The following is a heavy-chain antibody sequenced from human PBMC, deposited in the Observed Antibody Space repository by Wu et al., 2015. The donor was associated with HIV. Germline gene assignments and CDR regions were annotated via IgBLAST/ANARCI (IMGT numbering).Heavy chain of an antibody. V-gene: IGHV1-69*05. CDR3: ARVANGTQRIHYYGMDV. D-gene: IGHD2-8*01. CDR1: GGTFSSYA. J-gene: IGHJ6*02. CDR2: IIPIFGTA. Sequence: QVQLVQSGAEVKKPGSSVKVSCKASGGTFSSYAISWVRQAPGQGLEWMGGIIPIFGTANYAQKFQGRVTITTDESTSTAYMELSSLRSEDTAVYYCARVANGTQRIHYYGMDVWGQGTTVNRL.